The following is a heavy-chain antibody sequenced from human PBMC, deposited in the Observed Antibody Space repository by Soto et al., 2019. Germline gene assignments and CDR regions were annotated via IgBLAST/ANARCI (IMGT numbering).Heavy chain of an antibody. CDR3: ASPARNYDFWSGYSFDI. J-gene: IGHJ3*02. D-gene: IGHD3-3*01. V-gene: IGHV1-8*01. CDR1: GYTFARYD. Sequence: ASVKVSCKGSGYTFARYDINWGRQAAGQGREWMGWMNPNSGSTGYAQKFQGRVTMTRNTSISTAYMELSSLRSEDTAVYYCASPARNYDFWSGYSFDIWGQGTMVTVSS. CDR2: MNPNSGST.